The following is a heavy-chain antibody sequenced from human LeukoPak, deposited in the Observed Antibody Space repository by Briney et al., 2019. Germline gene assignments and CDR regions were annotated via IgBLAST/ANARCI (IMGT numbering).Heavy chain of an antibody. Sequence: GGSLRLSCAASGFTFDDYAMHWVRQAPGKGLEWVSGISWNSGSIGYADSVKGRFTISRDNAKNSLYLQMNSLRAEDAALYYCAKDKGTSSGWEGPFDYWGQGTLVTVSS. CDR2: ISWNSGSI. CDR3: AKDKGTSSGWEGPFDY. V-gene: IGHV3-9*01. D-gene: IGHD6-19*01. CDR1: GFTFDDYA. J-gene: IGHJ4*02.